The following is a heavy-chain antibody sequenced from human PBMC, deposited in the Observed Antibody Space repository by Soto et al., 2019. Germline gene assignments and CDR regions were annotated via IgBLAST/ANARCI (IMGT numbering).Heavy chain of an antibody. CDR2: IYYSGTT. J-gene: IGHJ6*02. V-gene: IGHV4-59*08. CDR3: ARHAPYCSSTSHCAYGMDV. CDR1: GGSISSYY. Sequence: SETLSLTCTVSGGSISSYYWRWIRQPPGKGLEWIGYIYYSGTTSYNPSLKGRVTISVDTSKNQFSLKLSSVTAADTAVYYCARHAPYCSSTSHCAYGMDVWGQGTTVT. D-gene: IGHD2-2*01.